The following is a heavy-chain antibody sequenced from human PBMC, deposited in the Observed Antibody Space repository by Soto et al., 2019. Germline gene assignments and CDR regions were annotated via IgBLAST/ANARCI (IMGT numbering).Heavy chain of an antibody. Sequence: QVQLQESGPGLVKPSQTLSLTCTVSGGSISSGGYSWSWIRQHPGKGLEWIGYIYYSGSTYYNPSLKSRVTISVDTSKNQFSLKLSSVTAADTAVYYCARDVTTVTTHRGYYGMDVWGQGTTVTVSS. CDR1: GGSISSGGYS. V-gene: IGHV4-31*03. CDR2: IYYSGST. CDR3: ARDVTTVTTHRGYYGMDV. J-gene: IGHJ6*02. D-gene: IGHD4-17*01.